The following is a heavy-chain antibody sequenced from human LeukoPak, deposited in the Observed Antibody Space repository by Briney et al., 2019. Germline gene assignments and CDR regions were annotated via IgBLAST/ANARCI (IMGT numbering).Heavy chain of an antibody. D-gene: IGHD6-13*01. J-gene: IGHJ5*02. CDR3: ATDSTGSSWYRDWFDP. V-gene: IGHV1-2*02. CDR1: GYTFTGYY. Sequence: ASVKVSCKASGYTFTGYYMHWVRQAPGQGLEWMGWINPNSGGTNYAQKFQGRVTMTEDTSTDTAYMELSSVRSEDTAVYYCATDSTGSSWYRDWFDPWGQGTLVTVSS. CDR2: INPNSGGT.